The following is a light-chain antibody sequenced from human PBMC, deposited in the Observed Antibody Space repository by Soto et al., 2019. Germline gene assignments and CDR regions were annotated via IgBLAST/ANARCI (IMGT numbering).Light chain of an antibody. CDR2: GAS. Sequence: EIVLTQSPGSLSLSPGERATLSCRASQSVRSSYLAWYQQKPGQAPRLLIYGASIRATGIPDRFSGSGSGTDFTLTISRLESEDFAVYYCQQYGNLLWTFGQGTKVDNK. V-gene: IGKV3-20*01. CDR1: QSVRSSY. CDR3: QQYGNLLWT. J-gene: IGKJ1*01.